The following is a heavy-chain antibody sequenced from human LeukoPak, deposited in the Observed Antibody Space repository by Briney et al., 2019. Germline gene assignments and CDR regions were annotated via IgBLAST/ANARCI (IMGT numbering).Heavy chain of an antibody. J-gene: IGHJ6*02. V-gene: IGHV3-64*01. CDR3: ARVHCSGGSCGMDV. Sequence: GGPLRLSCAASGFTFSSYAMHWVRQAPGKGLEYVSAISSNGGSTYYANSVKGRFTISRHNSKNTLYLQMGSLRAEDMAVYYCARVHCSGGSCGMDVWGQGTTVTVSS. CDR1: GFTFSSYA. D-gene: IGHD2-15*01. CDR2: ISSNGGST.